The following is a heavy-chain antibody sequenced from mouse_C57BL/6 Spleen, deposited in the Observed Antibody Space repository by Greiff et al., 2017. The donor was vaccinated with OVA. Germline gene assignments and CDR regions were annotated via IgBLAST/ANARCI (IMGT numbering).Heavy chain of an antibody. CDR1: GYTFTSYW. Sequence: EVQLQQSGTVLARPGASVKMSCKTSGYTFTSYWMHWVKQRPGQGLEWMGAIYPGNSDTSYNQKFKGKAKLTAVTSASTAYMELSSLTNEDSAVYYCTRGEYDDGYFDDWCEGTTLTVSS. V-gene: IGHV1-5*01. D-gene: IGHD2-12*01. CDR2: IYPGNSDT. CDR3: TRGEYDDGYFDD. J-gene: IGHJ2*01.